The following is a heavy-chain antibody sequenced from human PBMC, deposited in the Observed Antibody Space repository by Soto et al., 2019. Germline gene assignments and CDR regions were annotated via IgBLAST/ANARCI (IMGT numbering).Heavy chain of an antibody. CDR3: ARDRDIVVVPAAMAGYYYYSMDV. V-gene: IGHV1-69*08. D-gene: IGHD2-2*01. J-gene: IGHJ6*03. CDR2: IIPILGIA. CDR1: GGTFSSYT. Sequence: QVQLVQSGAEVKKPGSSVKVSCKASGGTFSSYTISWVRQDPGQGLEWMGRIIPILGIANYAQKFQGRVTITADKSTITAYMELSSLRSEDTAVYYCARDRDIVVVPAAMAGYYYYSMDVWGKGTTVTVSS.